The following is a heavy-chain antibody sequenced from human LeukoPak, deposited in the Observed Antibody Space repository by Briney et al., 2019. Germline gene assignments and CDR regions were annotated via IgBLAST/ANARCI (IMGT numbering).Heavy chain of an antibody. CDR1: GDSISSSNW. CDR3: TRGAGWLIDY. CDR2: IYHSGNT. Sequence: SGTLSLTCAVSGDSISSSNWWSWVRQPPGKGLEWIGEIYHSGNTNYNPSLKSRVTISVDTSKEQFSLKVNSVTAVDTAVYYCTRGAGWLIDYWGQGILVTVSS. J-gene: IGHJ4*02. D-gene: IGHD3-16*01. V-gene: IGHV4-4*02.